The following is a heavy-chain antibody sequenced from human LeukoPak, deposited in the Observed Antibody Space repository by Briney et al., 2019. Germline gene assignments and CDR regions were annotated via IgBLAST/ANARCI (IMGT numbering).Heavy chain of an antibody. J-gene: IGHJ4*02. Sequence: PSETLSLTCAVYGWSLSGYYWSCIRQPPGKGLEWIGEINHSGSTNYNPSLKSRVTISVDTSKNHFSLKLSSVTAADTAVYYCTSWYSIYFDYWGQGTLVTVSS. CDR2: INHSGST. D-gene: IGHD4-11*01. CDR3: TSWYSIYFDY. CDR1: GWSLSGYY. V-gene: IGHV4-34*01.